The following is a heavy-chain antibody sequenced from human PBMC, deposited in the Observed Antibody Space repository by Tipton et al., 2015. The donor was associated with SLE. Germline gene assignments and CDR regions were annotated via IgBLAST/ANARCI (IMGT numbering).Heavy chain of an antibody. D-gene: IGHD2/OR15-2a*01. CDR1: GFSISSYY. Sequence: TLSLTCTVSGFSISSYYWGWIRQPPGKGLEWLGTIYHSGTTYYNPSLKSRLTLSIDTSKNQFSLKLSSVTAADTAVYYCATSDFYGSGQGLDVWGQGTTVTVSS. J-gene: IGHJ6*02. V-gene: IGHV4-38-2*02. CDR2: IYHSGTT. CDR3: ATSDFYGSGQGLDV.